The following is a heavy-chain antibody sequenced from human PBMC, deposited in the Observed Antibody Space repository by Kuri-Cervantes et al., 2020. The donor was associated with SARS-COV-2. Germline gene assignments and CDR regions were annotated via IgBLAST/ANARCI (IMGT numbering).Heavy chain of an antibody. D-gene: IGHD6-13*01. CDR1: GYTFTGYY. Sequence: ASVKVFCKASGYTFTGYYMHWVRQAPGQGLEWMGIINPSGGSTSYAQKFQGRVTMTRDMSTSTVYMELSSLRSEDTAVYYCARGGHSSTATPEFDYWGQGTLVTVSS. CDR3: ARGGHSSTATPEFDY. V-gene: IGHV1-46*01. CDR2: INPSGGST. J-gene: IGHJ4*02.